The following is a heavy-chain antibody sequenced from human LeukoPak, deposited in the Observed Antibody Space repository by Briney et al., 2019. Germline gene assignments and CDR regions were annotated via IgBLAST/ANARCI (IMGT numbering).Heavy chain of an antibody. V-gene: IGHV4-61*02. CDR3: ARESYSSSWCFDN. D-gene: IGHD6-13*01. CDR1: GYSISSGYY. CDR2: IYTSGST. Sequence: NPSETLSLTCAVSGYSISSGYYWSWIRQPAGKGLEWIGRIYTSGSTNYNPSLKSRVTISVDTSKNQFSLKLSSVTAADTAVYYCARESYSSSWCFDNWGQGTLVTVSS. J-gene: IGHJ4*02.